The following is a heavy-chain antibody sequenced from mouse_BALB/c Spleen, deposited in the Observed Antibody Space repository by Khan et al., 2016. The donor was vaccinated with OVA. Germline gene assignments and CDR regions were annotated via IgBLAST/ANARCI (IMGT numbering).Heavy chain of an antibody. V-gene: IGHV5-9-3*01. CDR2: ISSAGDYI. J-gene: IGHJ3*01. Sequence: EVELVESGGDLVKPGGSLKLSCSASGFTFSTYAMSWVRQTPEKRLEWVATISSAGDYIYYPDSVKGRFTISRDNAKDTLYLQMSSLRSEDMAMYYCARHNYGPFAYWGQGTLVTVSA. D-gene: IGHD1-1*01. CDR1: GFTFSTYA. CDR3: ARHNYGPFAY.